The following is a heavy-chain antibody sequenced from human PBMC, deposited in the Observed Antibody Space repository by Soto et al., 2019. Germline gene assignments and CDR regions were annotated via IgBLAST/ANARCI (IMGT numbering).Heavy chain of an antibody. CDR1: AGSISSGDYY. CDR3: ARDESPWALYYGMDV. CDR2: IYYSGST. J-gene: IGHJ6*02. Sequence: PSETLSLTCTVSAGSISSGDYYWSWIRQPPGKGLEWIGYIYYSGSTYYNPSLKSRVTISVDTSKNQFSLKLSSVTAADTAVYYCARDESPWALYYGMDVWGQGTTVTVSS. V-gene: IGHV4-30-4*01. D-gene: IGHD3-16*01.